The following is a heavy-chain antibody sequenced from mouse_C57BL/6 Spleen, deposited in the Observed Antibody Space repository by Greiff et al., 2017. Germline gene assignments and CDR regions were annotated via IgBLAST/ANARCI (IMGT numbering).Heavy chain of an antibody. CDR3: THYSNFYWYFDV. J-gene: IGHJ1*03. CDR1: GFTFSDAW. D-gene: IGHD2-5*01. Sequence: EVMLVESGGGLVQPGGSMKLSCAASGFTFSDAWMDWVRQSPEKGLEWVAEIRNKANNHATYYAESVKGRFTISRDDSKSSVYLQMNSLRAEDTGIYYCTHYSNFYWYFDVWGTGTTVTVSS. V-gene: IGHV6-6*01. CDR2: IRNKANNHAT.